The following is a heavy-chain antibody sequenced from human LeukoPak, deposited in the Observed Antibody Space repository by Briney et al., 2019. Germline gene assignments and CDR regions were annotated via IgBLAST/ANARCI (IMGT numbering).Heavy chain of an antibody. J-gene: IGHJ4*02. CDR2: IQHAGSVQ. Sequence: GGSLRLSCEASGFNFNIYWMSWVRQAPGKGLEWVANIQHAGSVQYYLDSVKGRFTISRDNAQNSLYLQMNSLRAEDTALYYCATHSATYSTFFDFWGQGTLVTVSS. CDR1: GFNFNIYW. CDR3: ATHSATYSTFFDF. V-gene: IGHV3-7*01. D-gene: IGHD2-21*01.